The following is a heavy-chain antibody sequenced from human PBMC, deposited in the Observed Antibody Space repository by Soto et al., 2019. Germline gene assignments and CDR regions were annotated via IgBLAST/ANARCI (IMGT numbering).Heavy chain of an antibody. Sequence: EVHLVESGGGLVQPGGSLRLSCAAAGITLNNYGTSWVRQAPGKGLEWVASINGGGANTYYADPVKGRFTISRDNSKNLVYLQMTSLGAEDTAVYYCARRLTTETTVFDYWGHGTLVSVSS. CDR3: ARRLTTETTVFDY. CDR2: INGGGANT. V-gene: IGHV3-23*04. J-gene: IGHJ4*01. CDR1: GITLNNYG. D-gene: IGHD4-4*01.